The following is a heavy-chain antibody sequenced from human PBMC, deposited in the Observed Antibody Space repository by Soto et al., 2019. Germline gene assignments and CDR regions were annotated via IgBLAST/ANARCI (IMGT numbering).Heavy chain of an antibody. CDR3: ARGGEGNWFDP. CDR2: IYYSGST. CDR1: GGSISSYY. V-gene: IGHV4-59*01. Sequence: SETLSLTCTVSGGSISSYYWSWIRQPPGKGLEWIGYIYYSGSTNYNPSLKSRVTISVDTSKNQFSLKLSSVAAADTAVYYCARGGEGNWFDPWGQGTLVTVSS. J-gene: IGHJ5*02. D-gene: IGHD3-10*01.